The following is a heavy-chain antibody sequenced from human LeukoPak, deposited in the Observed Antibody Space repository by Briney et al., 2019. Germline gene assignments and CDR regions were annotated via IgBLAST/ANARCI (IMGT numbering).Heavy chain of an antibody. V-gene: IGHV3-74*01. D-gene: IGHD6-19*01. CDR2: ISSDGTSA. J-gene: IGHJ4*02. CDR3: ATASAETGTFVY. Sequence: GGSLRLSCVASGFTFSSYWMHWVRQTPGKGPVWVSRISSDGTSATHADSVRGQFTISRDNAKNTVYLQMNSLRVEDTAVYYCATASAETGTFVYWGQGTLVTVSS. CDR1: GFTFSSYW.